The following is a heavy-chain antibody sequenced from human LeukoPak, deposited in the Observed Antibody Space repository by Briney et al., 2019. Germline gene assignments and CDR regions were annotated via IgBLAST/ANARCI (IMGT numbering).Heavy chain of an antibody. D-gene: IGHD3-3*01. Sequence: SETLSLTCAVYGGSFSGYYWSWIRQPPGKGLEWIGEINHSGSTNYNPSLKSRVTISVDTSKNQFSLKLSSVTAADTAVYYCARGFGVVIMDYYGMDVWGQGTTVTVSS. J-gene: IGHJ6*02. CDR3: ARGFGVVIMDYYGMDV. CDR2: INHSGST. V-gene: IGHV4-34*01. CDR1: GGSFSGYY.